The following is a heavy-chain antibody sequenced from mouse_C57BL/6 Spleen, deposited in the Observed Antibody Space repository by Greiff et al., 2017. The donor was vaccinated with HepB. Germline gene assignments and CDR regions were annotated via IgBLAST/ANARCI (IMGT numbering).Heavy chain of an antibody. D-gene: IGHD1-1*01. Sequence: EVQGVESGPELVKPGASVKIPCKASGYTFTDYNMDWVKQSHGKSLEWIGDINPNNGGTIYNQKFKGKATLTVDKSSSTAYMELRSLTSEDTAVYYCARSYGSSYGYFDVWGTGTTVTVSS. CDR1: GYTFTDYN. CDR3: ARSYGSSYGYFDV. J-gene: IGHJ1*03. V-gene: IGHV1-18*01. CDR2: INPNNGGT.